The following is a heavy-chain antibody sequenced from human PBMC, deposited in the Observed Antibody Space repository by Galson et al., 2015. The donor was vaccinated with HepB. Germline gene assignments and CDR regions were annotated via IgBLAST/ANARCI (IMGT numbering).Heavy chain of an antibody. D-gene: IGHD2-21*02. Sequence: SLRLSCAASGFTFSSYAMHWVRQAPGKGLEWVAVISYDGSNKYYADSVKGRFTISRDNSKNTLYLQMNSLRAEDTAVYYCARGPAYCGGDCPPEDCWGQGTLVTVSS. CDR1: GFTFSSYA. CDR3: ARGPAYCGGDCPPEDC. V-gene: IGHV3-30-3*01. J-gene: IGHJ4*02. CDR2: ISYDGSNK.